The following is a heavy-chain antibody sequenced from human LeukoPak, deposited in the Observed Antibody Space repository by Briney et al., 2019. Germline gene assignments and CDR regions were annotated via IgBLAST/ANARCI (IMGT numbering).Heavy chain of an antibody. CDR1: GFTFSSYA. Sequence: GRSLRLSCAASGFTFSSYAMHWVRQAPGKGLEWVAVISYDGSNKYYADSVKGRFTISRDNSKNTLYLQMNSLRAEDTAVYYCAADITSSGWYLWFDPWGQGTLVTVSS. CDR3: AADITSSGWYLWFDP. V-gene: IGHV3-30-3*01. D-gene: IGHD6-19*01. CDR2: ISYDGSNK. J-gene: IGHJ5*02.